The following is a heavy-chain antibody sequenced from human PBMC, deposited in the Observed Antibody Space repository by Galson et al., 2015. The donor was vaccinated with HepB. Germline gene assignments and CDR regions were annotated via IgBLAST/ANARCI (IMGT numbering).Heavy chain of an antibody. CDR3: ARDILWGLEVYGLDV. V-gene: IGHV3-21*01. CDR1: ESTFSSYY. J-gene: IGHJ6*02. CDR2: ISPTGSYI. Sequence: SLRLSCAASESTFSSYYMNWVRQAPGKGLEWVSSISPTGSYIYYADSVKGRFTISRDNAENSLYLQMDSLRAEDTAVYYCARDILWGLEVYGLDVWGQGTTVTVSS. D-gene: IGHD1-26*01.